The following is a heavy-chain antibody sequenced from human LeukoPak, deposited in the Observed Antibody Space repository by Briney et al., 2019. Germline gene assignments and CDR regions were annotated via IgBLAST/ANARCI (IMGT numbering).Heavy chain of an antibody. CDR3: AKAPRIFGVVIDN. V-gene: IGHV3-23*01. J-gene: IGHJ4*02. CDR1: EFTFSNYV. Sequence: GGSLRLSCAASEFTFSNYVMSWVRQAPGKGLEWVSAISGSGGTTYYADSVKGWFTISRDNSKNTLYLHMSSLRAEDTAIYYCAKAPRIFGVVIDNWGQGILVTVSS. D-gene: IGHD3-3*01. CDR2: ISGSGGTT.